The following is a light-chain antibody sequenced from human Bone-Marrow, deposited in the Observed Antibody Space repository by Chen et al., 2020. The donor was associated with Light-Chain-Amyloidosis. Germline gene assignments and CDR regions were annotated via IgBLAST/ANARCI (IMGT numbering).Light chain of an antibody. J-gene: IGKJ4*01. CDR1: QSVSSN. CDR2: GAS. Sequence: EIVMTQSPATLSVSPGERATLSCRASQSVSSNVAWYQQKPGQAPRLLIYGASTRATGIPARFSGSGSGTEFTLTISSLQSEEFAVYYCQQYNNWTPLTFGGGTKVEIK. CDR3: QQYNNWTPLT. V-gene: IGKV3-15*01.